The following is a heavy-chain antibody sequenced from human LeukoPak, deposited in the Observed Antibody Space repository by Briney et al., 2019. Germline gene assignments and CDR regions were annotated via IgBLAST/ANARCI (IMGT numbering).Heavy chain of an antibody. CDR3: AKARDSGSYIFDY. D-gene: IGHD1-26*01. J-gene: IGHJ4*02. CDR2: IRYDGSNK. CDR1: GFTFSSYG. V-gene: IGHV3-30*02. Sequence: GRSLRLSCAASGFTFSSYGMHWVRQAPGKGLEWVAFIRYDGSNKYYADSVKGRFTISRDNSKNTLYLQMNSLRAEDTAVYYCAKARDSGSYIFDYWGQGTLVTVSS.